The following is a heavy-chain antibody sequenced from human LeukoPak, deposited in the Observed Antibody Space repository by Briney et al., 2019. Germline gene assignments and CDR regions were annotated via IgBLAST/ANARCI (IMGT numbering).Heavy chain of an antibody. D-gene: IGHD3-10*01. CDR2: IYYSGST. V-gene: IGHV4-39*07. CDR1: GGSISSSSYY. CDR3: ARGHKLLWFGEGPFFDY. Sequence: PSETLSLTCTVSGGSISSSSYYWGWIRQPPGRGLEWIGSIYYSGSTYYNPSLKSRVTISVDTSKNQFSLELSSVTAADTAVYYCARGHKLLWFGEGPFFDYWGQGTLVTVSS. J-gene: IGHJ4*02.